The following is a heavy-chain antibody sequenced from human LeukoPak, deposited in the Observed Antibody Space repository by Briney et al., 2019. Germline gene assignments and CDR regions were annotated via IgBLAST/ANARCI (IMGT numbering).Heavy chain of an antibody. V-gene: IGHV3-48*01. CDR3: VRGQTSLDNWFDP. CDR2: IRPTDGTT. Sequence: GGSLRLSCEASGFTFSNYGMNWVRQAPGKGLEWVSYIRPTDGTTHYTDAVESRFTISRDNVKNSLSLQMTSLRVDDSAIYYCVRGQTSLDNWFDPWGQGTLVIVSS. CDR1: GFTFSNYG. J-gene: IGHJ5*02.